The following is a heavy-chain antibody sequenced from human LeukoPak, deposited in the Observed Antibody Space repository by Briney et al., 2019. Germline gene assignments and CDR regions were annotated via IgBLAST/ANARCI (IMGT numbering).Heavy chain of an antibody. Sequence: PSETLSLTCAVYGGSFSGYYWTWIRQPPGKGLEWIGEINHSGSTDYNPSLKSRVTISVDTSKNQFSLKLSSVTAADTAVYYCASGWYSSGWYAESDAFDIWGQGTMVTVSS. CDR3: ASGWYSSGWYAESDAFDI. J-gene: IGHJ3*02. CDR1: GGSFSGYY. D-gene: IGHD6-19*01. CDR2: INHSGST. V-gene: IGHV4-34*01.